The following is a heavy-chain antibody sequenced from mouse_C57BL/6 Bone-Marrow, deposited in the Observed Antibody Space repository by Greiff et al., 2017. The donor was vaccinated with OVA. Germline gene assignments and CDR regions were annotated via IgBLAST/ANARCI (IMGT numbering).Heavy chain of an antibody. J-gene: IGHJ2*01. D-gene: IGHD1-1*01. CDR2: IHPNSGST. V-gene: IGHV1-64*01. Sequence: QVQLQQPGAELVKPGASVKLSCKASGYTFTSYWMHWVKQRPGQGLEWIGMIHPNSGSTNYNEKFKSKATLTVDKSSSTAYMQLSSLTSEDSAVYYCARYYGSSSYYFDYWGKGTTLTVSS. CDR1: GYTFTSYW. CDR3: ARYYGSSSYYFDY.